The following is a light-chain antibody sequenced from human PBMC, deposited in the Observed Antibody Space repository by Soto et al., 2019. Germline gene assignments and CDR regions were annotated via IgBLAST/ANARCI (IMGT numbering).Light chain of an antibody. CDR1: QSISTY. Sequence: DIQMTQYPSSLSASVGDRLTITCRASQSISTYLNWYRQTPGKAPELLIYAASTLQSGVPSRFSGSGSGTEFTLTINTLQPEDFAVYYCQQYYQWPSYTFGQGTKVDIK. CDR3: QQYYQWPSYT. J-gene: IGKJ2*01. CDR2: AAS. V-gene: IGKV1-39*01.